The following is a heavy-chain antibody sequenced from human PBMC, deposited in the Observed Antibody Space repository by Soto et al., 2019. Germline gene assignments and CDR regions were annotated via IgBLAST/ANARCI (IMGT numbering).Heavy chain of an antibody. CDR1: GFIFNNYA. CDR2: ISGSGRRA. Sequence: LESGGDLVQPGGSLRLSCVASGFIFNNYAMSWVRQAPGKGLKWVSAISGSGRRADYADSVKGRFTISRDNSKNTLYLQMTSLSAEDTAVYYCAKHQRASAWFGYHAMDVWGQGTTVTVSS. V-gene: IGHV3-23*01. CDR3: AKHQRASAWFGYHAMDV. D-gene: IGHD6-19*01. J-gene: IGHJ6*02.